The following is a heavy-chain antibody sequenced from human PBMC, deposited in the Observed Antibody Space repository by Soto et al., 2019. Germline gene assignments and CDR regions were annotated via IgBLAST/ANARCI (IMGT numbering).Heavy chain of an antibody. D-gene: IGHD6-19*01. CDR3: ARLYSSGWYDFDY. J-gene: IGHJ4*02. V-gene: IGHV4-61*01. CDR1: GGSVSSGSYY. Sequence: SETLSLTSTVSGGSVSSGSYYWSWIRQPPGKGLEWIGYIYYSGSTNYNPSLKSRVTISVDTSKNQFSLKLSSVTAADTAVYYCARLYSSGWYDFDYWGQGTLVTVYS. CDR2: IYYSGST.